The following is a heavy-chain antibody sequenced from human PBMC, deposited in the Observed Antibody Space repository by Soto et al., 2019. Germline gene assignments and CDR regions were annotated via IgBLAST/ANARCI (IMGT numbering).Heavy chain of an antibody. V-gene: IGHV3-33*01. CDR1: GFPFWHYG. Sequence: QVQLVESGGGVVQPGRSLRLSCVGSGFPFWHYGMHWVRQAPGKGLEWVAVIWSDGKKESYADFVKGRFAISRDNFKDTSYLQMNSLRAEDTAVYYCARDRDGGWFHMDVWGQGTTFTVSS. D-gene: IGHD6-19*01. J-gene: IGHJ6*02. CDR2: IWSDGKKE. CDR3: ARDRDGGWFHMDV.